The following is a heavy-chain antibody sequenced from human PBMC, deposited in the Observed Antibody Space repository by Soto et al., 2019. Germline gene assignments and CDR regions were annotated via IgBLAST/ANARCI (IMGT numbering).Heavy chain of an antibody. CDR2: INPNSGST. V-gene: IGHV1-2*02. D-gene: IGHD6-19*01. CDR1: GYTFTGYY. Sequence: ASVKVSCKASGYTFTGYYMHWVRQAPGQGLEWMGWINPNSGSTYYADSVKGRFTISRHNSKNTLYLQMNSLRAEDTAVYYCARHKAVAGTHYYYGMDVWGQGTTVTVSS. CDR3: ARHKAVAGTHYYYGMDV. J-gene: IGHJ6*02.